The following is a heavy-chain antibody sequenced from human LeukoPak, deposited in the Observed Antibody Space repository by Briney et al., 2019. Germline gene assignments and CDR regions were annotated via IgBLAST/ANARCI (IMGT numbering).Heavy chain of an antibody. J-gene: IGHJ4*02. CDR2: IDTKTGNP. CDR1: GYTFSSCA. CDR3: AIHPSYSSGYFSY. Sequence: GASVKVSCKASGYTFSSCAINWVRQAPGQGLEYMGWIDTKTGNPTYAQGFTGRFVFSLDTSVSAAYLQISSLKAEDTAVYYCAIHPSYSSGYFSYWGQGALVTVSS. D-gene: IGHD3-22*01. V-gene: IGHV7-4-1*02.